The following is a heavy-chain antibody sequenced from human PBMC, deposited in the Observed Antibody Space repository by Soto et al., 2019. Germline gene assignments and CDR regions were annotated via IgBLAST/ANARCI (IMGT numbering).Heavy chain of an antibody. CDR3: ARGIAAAGLLYYYGRDV. D-gene: IGHD6-13*01. V-gene: IGHV1-2*04. CDR1: GYTFTGYY. J-gene: IGHJ6*02. Sequence: ASVKVSCKASGYTFTGYYMHWVRQAPGQGLEWMGWINPNSGGTNYAQKFQGWVTMTRDTSISTAYMELSRLRSDDTAVYYCARGIAAAGLLYYYGRDVWGQGTTVTVSS. CDR2: INPNSGGT.